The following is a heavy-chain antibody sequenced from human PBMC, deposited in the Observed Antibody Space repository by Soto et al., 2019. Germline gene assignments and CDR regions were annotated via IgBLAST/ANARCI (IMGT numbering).Heavy chain of an antibody. J-gene: IGHJ6*02. CDR1: GFTFSSYA. V-gene: IGHV3-23*01. D-gene: IGHD6-19*01. CDR3: ARDRTDSSGWYSV. CDR2: ISGSGGST. Sequence: GGSLRLSCAASGFTFSSYAMSWVRQAPGKGLEWVSAISGSGGSTYYADSVKGRFTISRDNSKNTLYLQMNSLRAEDTAVYYCARDRTDSSGWYSVWGQGTTVTVSS.